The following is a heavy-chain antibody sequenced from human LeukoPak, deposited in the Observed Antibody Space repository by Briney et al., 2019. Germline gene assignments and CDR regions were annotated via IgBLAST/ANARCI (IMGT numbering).Heavy chain of an antibody. J-gene: IGHJ5*02. Sequence: PGESLRLSCAASGFIFEKSTIYWVRQAPGKGLEWVSFINWDGGTTRYADSVNGRFAISRDNGKNSMSLQMNSLRVDDSAFYYCATGDVYSPMNLYHWGQGTLVSVSS. CDR1: GFIFEKST. D-gene: IGHD2-21*01. V-gene: IGHV3-43*01. CDR3: ATGDVYSPMNLYH. CDR2: INWDGGTT.